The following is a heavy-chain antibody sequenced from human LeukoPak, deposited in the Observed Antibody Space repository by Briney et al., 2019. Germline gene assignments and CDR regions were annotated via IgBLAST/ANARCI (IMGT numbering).Heavy chain of an antibody. CDR2: ISTGGSAI. CDR3: ARYRGGYFDSSGYHGQYFDY. J-gene: IGHJ4*02. V-gene: IGHV3-48*03. D-gene: IGHD3-22*01. CDR1: GFTFSSYE. Sequence: PGGSLRLSCAASGFTFSSYEMNWVRQAPGKGLEWVSYISTGGSAIFYADSVKGRFTISRDNAKNSLYLQMNSLRAEDTAVYYCARYRGGYFDSSGYHGQYFDYWGQGTLVTVSS.